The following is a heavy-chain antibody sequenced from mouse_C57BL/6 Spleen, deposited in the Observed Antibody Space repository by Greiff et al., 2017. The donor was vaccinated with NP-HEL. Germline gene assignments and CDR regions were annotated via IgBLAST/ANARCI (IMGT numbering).Heavy chain of an antibody. D-gene: IGHD4-1*01. Sequence: VQLQQSGPGLVQPSQSLSITCTVSGFSLTSYGVHWVRQSPGKGLEWLGVIWSGGSTDTNAAFISRLSISKDNSKSQVFFKMNSLQSDNTAIYYCASQLTGTWFSYWGQGTLVTVSA. CDR3: ASQLTGTWFSY. CDR2: IWSGGST. V-gene: IGHV2-2*01. CDR1: GFSLTSYG. J-gene: IGHJ3*01.